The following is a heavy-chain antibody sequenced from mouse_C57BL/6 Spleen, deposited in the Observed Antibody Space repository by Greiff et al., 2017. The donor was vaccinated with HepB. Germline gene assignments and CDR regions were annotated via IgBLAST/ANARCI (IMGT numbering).Heavy chain of an antibody. J-gene: IGHJ4*01. CDR2: INPNYGTT. CDR3: AREGRFITTVVDAMDY. D-gene: IGHD1-1*01. CDR1: GYSFTDYN. Sequence: EVKLQESGPELVKPGASVKISCKASGYSFTDYNMNWVKQSNGKSLEWIGVINPNYGTTSYNQKFKGKATLTVDQSSSTAYMQLNSLTSEDSAVYYCAREGRFITTVVDAMDYWGQGTSVTVSS. V-gene: IGHV1-39*01.